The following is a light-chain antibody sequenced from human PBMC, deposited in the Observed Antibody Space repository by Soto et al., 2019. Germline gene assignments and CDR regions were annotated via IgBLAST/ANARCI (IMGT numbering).Light chain of an antibody. CDR3: QQYNSYLT. V-gene: IGKV1-5*03. Sequence: DIQMTQSPSTLSASVGDRVTITCRASQSINSWLAWYQQKPGKAPKLLIYKASSLESGVPSRFSGSGSGTEFTLTISSRQPDDFATYYCQQYNSYLTFGQGTKVEIK. J-gene: IGKJ1*01. CDR2: KAS. CDR1: QSINSW.